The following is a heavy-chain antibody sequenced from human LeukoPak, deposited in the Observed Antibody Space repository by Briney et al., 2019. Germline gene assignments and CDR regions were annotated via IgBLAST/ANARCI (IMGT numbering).Heavy chain of an antibody. CDR1: GYTFIGYY. V-gene: IGHV1-2*02. D-gene: IGHD3-22*01. J-gene: IGHJ4*02. CDR2: INPNSGGT. Sequence: ASVKVSCKASGYTFIGYYVHWVRQAPGQGLEWMGWINPNSGGTNYAQKFQGRVTMTRDTSISTAYMELSRLRSDDTAVYYCATYPLSGYWYYFHYWGQGTLDTVSS. CDR3: ATYPLSGYWYYFHY.